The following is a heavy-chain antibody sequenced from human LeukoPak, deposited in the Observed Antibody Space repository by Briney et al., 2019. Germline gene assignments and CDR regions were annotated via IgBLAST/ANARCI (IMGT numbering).Heavy chain of an antibody. CDR1: GFTFSSYA. D-gene: IGHD6-6*01. CDR3: AKAIVGSSYRYFDY. J-gene: IGHJ4*02. Sequence: GGSLRLSCTASGFTFSSYAMNWVRQAPGKGLEWVSGIGAGGTFTYYADSVKGRFTISRDNSKNTLYLQMNSLRAEDSALYYCAKAIVGSSYRYFDYWGQGTLVNVFS. V-gene: IGHV3-23*01. CDR2: IGAGGTFT.